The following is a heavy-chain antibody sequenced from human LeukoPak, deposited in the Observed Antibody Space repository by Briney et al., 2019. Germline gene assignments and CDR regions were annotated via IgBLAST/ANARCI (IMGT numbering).Heavy chain of an antibody. D-gene: IGHD5-18*01. CDR2: ISIGGATT. Sequence: GGSLRLSCAASGFTFNNYAMGWVRQAPRKGPEWVSSISIGGATTYYADSVKGRFTISRDNSKNTLSLQMNSLRAEDTAVYYCAKGIELWLTYFDHWGQGTLVTASS. J-gene: IGHJ4*02. CDR1: GFTFNNYA. CDR3: AKGIELWLTYFDH. V-gene: IGHV3-23*01.